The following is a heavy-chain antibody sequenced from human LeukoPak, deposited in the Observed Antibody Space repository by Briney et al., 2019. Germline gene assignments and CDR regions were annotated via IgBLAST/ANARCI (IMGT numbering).Heavy chain of an antibody. CDR1: GGSISSSSNY. CDR2: TDYSGST. Sequence: KPSETLSLTCSVSGGSISSSSNYWGWISQPPGKGLEWIRSTDYSGSTYYNPSLKSRVTISVDTSKNQFSLKLSSVTAADTAVYYCARRGKYSSFLGGFREYYFDYWGQGTLVTVSS. V-gene: IGHV4-39*01. D-gene: IGHD6-6*01. J-gene: IGHJ4*02. CDR3: ARRGKYSSFLGGFREYYFDY.